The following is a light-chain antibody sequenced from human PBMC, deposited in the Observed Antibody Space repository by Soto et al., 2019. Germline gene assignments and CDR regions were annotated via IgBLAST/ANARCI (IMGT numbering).Light chain of an antibody. J-gene: IGLJ1*01. CDR1: SSDVGAYNL. CDR3: SSYTTTSTLGV. Sequence: QSALTPAASVSVSPGQSITISCTGTSSDVGAYNLVSWYQQYPGKAPKLMVYEVTNRPSGVSNRFSGSKSGNAASLTISGLQAEDEADYYCSSYTTTSTLGVFGTGTKVTVL. V-gene: IGLV2-14*01. CDR2: EVT.